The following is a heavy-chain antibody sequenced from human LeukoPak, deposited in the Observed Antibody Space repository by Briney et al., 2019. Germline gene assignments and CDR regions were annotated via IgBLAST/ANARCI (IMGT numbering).Heavy chain of an antibody. D-gene: IGHD1-26*01. V-gene: IGHV3-23*01. CDR1: GFTFSSYA. CDR3: AKRPTTSGGTFEY. J-gene: IGHJ4*02. CDR2: ITGNGGVT. Sequence: GGSLRLSCAASGFTFSSYAMSWVRQAPGKGLEWVSTITGNGGVTTYADSVKGRFTISRDNSENTLSLQMNSLRAEDTAVYYCAKRPTTSGGTFEYWGQGTLVTVSS.